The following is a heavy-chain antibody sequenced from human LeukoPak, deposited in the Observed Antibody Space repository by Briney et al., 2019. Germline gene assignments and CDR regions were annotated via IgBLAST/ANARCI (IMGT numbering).Heavy chain of an antibody. J-gene: IGHJ5*02. CDR2: INHSGST. V-gene: IGHV4-34*01. Sequence: SETLSLTCAVYGGSFSGYYWSWIRRPPGKGLEWIGEINHSGSTNYNPSLKSRVTISVDTSKNQFSLKLSSVTAADTAVYYCARGPTLYCTNGVCYSNWFDPWGQGTLVTVSS. D-gene: IGHD2-8*01. CDR3: ARGPTLYCTNGVCYSNWFDP. CDR1: GGSFSGYY.